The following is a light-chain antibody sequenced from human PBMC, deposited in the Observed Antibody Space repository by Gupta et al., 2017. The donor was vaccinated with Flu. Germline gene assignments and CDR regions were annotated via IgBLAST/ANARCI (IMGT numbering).Light chain of an antibody. Sequence: QSVLTQPPSVSAAPGQKVTISCSGSSSNIGSNYVSWYQHFPGTAPKLLIYEDNKRPSGIPDRFSGSKSSTSATLGITGLQTGDGANYFCGTWDSGLSAGGVFGGGTKLTVL. CDR3: GTWDSGLSAGGV. CDR1: SSNIGSNY. CDR2: EDN. J-gene: IGLJ3*02. V-gene: IGLV1-51*02.